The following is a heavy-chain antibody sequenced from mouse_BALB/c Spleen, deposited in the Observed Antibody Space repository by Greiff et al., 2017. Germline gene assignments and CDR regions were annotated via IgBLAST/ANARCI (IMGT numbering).Heavy chain of an antibody. Sequence: VQGVESGPGLVAPSQSLSITCTVSGFSLTSYGVHWVRQPPGKGLEWLGVIWAGGSTNYNSALMSRLSISKDNSKSQVFLKMNSLQTDDTAMYYCAGARLPYYFDYWGQGTTLTVSS. CDR1: GFSLTSYG. J-gene: IGHJ2*01. D-gene: IGHD2-4*01. V-gene: IGHV2-9*02. CDR3: AGARLPYYFDY. CDR2: IWAGGST.